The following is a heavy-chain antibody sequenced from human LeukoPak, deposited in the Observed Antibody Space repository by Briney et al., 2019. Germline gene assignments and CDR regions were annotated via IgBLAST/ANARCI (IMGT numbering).Heavy chain of an antibody. CDR2: ISRSGSTI. V-gene: IGHV3-48*03. Sequence: GGSLRLSCAASTFTFSNYEMNWVRQAPGKGLEWISYISRSGSTIYYADSVKGRFTISRDNSKNTLYLQMNSLRAEDTAVYYCARGSRLWFGEFHDYWGQGTLVTVSS. CDR1: TFTFSNYE. D-gene: IGHD3-10*01. J-gene: IGHJ4*02. CDR3: ARGSRLWFGEFHDY.